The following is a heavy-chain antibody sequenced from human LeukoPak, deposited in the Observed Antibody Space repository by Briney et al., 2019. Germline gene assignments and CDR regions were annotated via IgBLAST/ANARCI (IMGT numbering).Heavy chain of an antibody. V-gene: IGHV1-2*02. CDR2: INTNSGGT. D-gene: IGHD3-10*01. Sequence: GASVKVSCKASGYSFTGYYIHWVRQAPGQGLAWMGWINTNSGGTNYAQKFQGRVTMTRDTSISTAYMELSRLRSDDTAVYYCACAMVRGVYYMDVWGKGTTVTISS. CDR1: GYSFTGYY. J-gene: IGHJ6*03. CDR3: ACAMVRGVYYMDV.